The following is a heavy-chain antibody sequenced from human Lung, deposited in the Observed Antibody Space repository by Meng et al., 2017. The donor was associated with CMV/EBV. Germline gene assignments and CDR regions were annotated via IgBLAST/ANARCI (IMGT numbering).Heavy chain of an antibody. V-gene: IGHV1-69*10. CDR3: ARGACSSTSCYRYYCYGMDV. Sequence: SSVKVSCKASGGTFSSYAISWVRQAPGQGLEWMGGIIPILGIANYAQKFQGRVTITADKSTSTAYMELSSLRSEDTAVYYCARGACSSTSCYRYYCYGMDVWGQGXTVTVSS. CDR1: GGTFSSYA. D-gene: IGHD2-2*01. J-gene: IGHJ6*02. CDR2: IIPILGIA.